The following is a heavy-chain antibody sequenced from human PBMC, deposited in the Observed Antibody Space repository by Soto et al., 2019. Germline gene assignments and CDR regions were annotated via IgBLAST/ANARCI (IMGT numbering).Heavy chain of an antibody. CDR1: GYTFTSYG. Sequence: ASVKVSCKASGYTFTSYGITWVRQALGQGLEYMGWISAYNGNTNYAQKLQGRVTMTADTSTNTAYMELRSLRSDDTAVYYCARYCSGGSCDSNTAFDIWGQGTMVTVSS. CDR3: ARYCSGGSCDSNTAFDI. D-gene: IGHD2-15*01. CDR2: ISAYNGNT. V-gene: IGHV1-18*01. J-gene: IGHJ3*02.